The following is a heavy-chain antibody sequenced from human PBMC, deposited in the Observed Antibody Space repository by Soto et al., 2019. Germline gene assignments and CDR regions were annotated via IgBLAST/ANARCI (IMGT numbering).Heavy chain of an antibody. V-gene: IGHV1-2*04. D-gene: IGHD2-2*01. J-gene: IGHJ3*02. CDR2: INPNSGGT. CDR3: ARGRPTIVVVPAAMLFAFDI. CDR1: GYTFTHYY. Sequence: GASVKVSCKASGYTFTHYYIHWVRQAPGQGLEWMGMINPNSGGTNYAQKFQGWVTMTRDTSISTAYMELSRLRSDDTAVYYCARGRPTIVVVPAAMLFAFDIWGQGTMVTVSS.